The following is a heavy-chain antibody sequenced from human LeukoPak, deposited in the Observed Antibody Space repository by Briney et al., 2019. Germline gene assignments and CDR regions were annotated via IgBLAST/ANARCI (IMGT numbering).Heavy chain of an antibody. V-gene: IGHV1-46*02. D-gene: IGHD6-19*01. CDR1: GYTFNNHY. CDR3: ARQGTYSSAIGMGY. J-gene: IGHJ4*02. CDR2: INPSGGST. Sequence: ASVKVSCKASGYTFNNHYMYWVRQAPGQGLEWMGVINPSGGSTSYAQKFQGRVTMARDTSTRTVYMEVNSLRSEDTAVYYCARQGTYSSAIGMGYWGQGSLVTVSS.